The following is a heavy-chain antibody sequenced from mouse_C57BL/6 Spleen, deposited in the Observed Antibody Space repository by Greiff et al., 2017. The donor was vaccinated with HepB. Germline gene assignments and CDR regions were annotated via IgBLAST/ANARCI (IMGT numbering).Heavy chain of an antibody. CDR2: INYDGSST. V-gene: IGHV5-16*01. D-gene: IGHD2-1*01. Sequence: EVKVVESEGGLVQPGSSMKLSCTASGFTFSDYYMAWVRQVPEKGLEWVANINYDGSSTYYLDSLKSRFIISRDNAKNILYLQMSSLKSEDTATYYCAREGGNYEGNYFDYWGQGTTLTVSS. CDR3: AREGGNYEGNYFDY. J-gene: IGHJ2*01. CDR1: GFTFSDYY.